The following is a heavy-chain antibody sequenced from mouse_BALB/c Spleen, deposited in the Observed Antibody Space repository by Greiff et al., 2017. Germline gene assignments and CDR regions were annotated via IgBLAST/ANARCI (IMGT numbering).Heavy chain of an antibody. CDR2: IRNKANGYTT. J-gene: IGHJ4*01. V-gene: IGHV7-3*02. CDR1: GFTFTDYY. CDR3: ARVDYAMDY. Sequence: EVKVVESGGGLVQPGGSLRLSCATSGFTFTDYYMSWVRQPPGKALEWLGFIRNKANGYTTEYSASVKGRFTISRDNSQSILYLQMNTLRAEDSATYYCARVDYAMDYWGQGTSVTVSS.